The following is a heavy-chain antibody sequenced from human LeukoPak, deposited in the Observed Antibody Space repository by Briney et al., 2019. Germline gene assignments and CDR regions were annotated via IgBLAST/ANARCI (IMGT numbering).Heavy chain of an antibody. CDR3: AKVRGPAAGAFDY. Sequence: GASVKVSCKVSGYTLTQLSMHWVRQVPGKGLEWMGGFDPEDGETIYAQEFQDRVTITEDTSTDTAYMELSSLRAEDTAVYYCAKVRGPAAGAFDYWGQGTLVTVSS. V-gene: IGHV1-24*01. CDR2: FDPEDGET. CDR1: GYTLTQLS. J-gene: IGHJ4*02. D-gene: IGHD6-13*01.